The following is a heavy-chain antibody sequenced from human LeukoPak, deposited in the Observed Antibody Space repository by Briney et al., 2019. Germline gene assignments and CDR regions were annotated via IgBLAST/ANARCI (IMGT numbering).Heavy chain of an antibody. J-gene: IGHJ4*02. CDR2: MNPNSGNT. CDR3: ARGRSSGFPYYFEY. D-gene: IGHD3-10*01. V-gene: IGHV1-8*03. CDR1: GYTFTSYD. Sequence: ASVKVSCKASGYTFTSYDINWVRQGTGQGLEWMGWMNPNSGNTGYAQKFQGRVTITRNTSISTAYMELSGLRSEDTAVYYCARGRSSGFPYYFEYWGQGTLVTVSS.